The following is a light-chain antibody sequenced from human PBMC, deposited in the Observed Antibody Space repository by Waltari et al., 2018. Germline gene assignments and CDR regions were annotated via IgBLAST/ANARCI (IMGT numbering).Light chain of an antibody. J-gene: IGKJ4*01. CDR1: RDISRW. CDR2: DAS. CDR3: QQGNDFPLT. Sequence: DIQMTQSPSSVSASVGDSVIMTCRASRDISRWVAWYQQNTGQAPKFLLYDASTLQSGVPSRFSGSGSGTDFTLTISSLQPEDFATYYCQQGNDFPLTFGGGTKVEI. V-gene: IGKV1-12*01.